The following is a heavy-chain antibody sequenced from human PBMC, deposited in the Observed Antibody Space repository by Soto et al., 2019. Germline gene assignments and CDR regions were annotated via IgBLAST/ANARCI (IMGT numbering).Heavy chain of an antibody. CDR1: GFTFSSYA. V-gene: IGHV3-23*01. Sequence: GGSLRLSCAASGFTFSSYAMSWVRQAPGKGLEWVSAISGSGGSTYYADSVKGRFTISRDNSKNTLYLQMNSLRAEDAAVYYCAKGRAYSSSSGCLDFWGQGTLVTVSS. J-gene: IGHJ4*02. CDR3: AKGRAYSSSSGCLDF. D-gene: IGHD6-6*01. CDR2: ISGSGGST.